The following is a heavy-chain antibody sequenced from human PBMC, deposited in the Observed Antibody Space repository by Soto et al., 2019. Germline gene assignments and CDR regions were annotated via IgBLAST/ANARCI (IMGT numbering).Heavy chain of an antibody. D-gene: IGHD6-6*01. CDR2: IIPIFGTA. V-gene: IGHV1-69*01. Sequence: QVQLVQSGAEVKKPGSSVKVSCTASGGTFSSYAISWVRQAPGQGLEWMGGIIPIFGTANYAQKFQGRVTITADEYTSTAYKELSSLRSEDTAVYYCASDLASIAALEFDYWGQGTLVTVSS. J-gene: IGHJ4*02. CDR3: ASDLASIAALEFDY. CDR1: GGTFSSYA.